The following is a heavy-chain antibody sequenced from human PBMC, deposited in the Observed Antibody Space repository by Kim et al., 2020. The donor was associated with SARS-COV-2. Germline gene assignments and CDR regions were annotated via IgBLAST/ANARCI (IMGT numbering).Heavy chain of an antibody. CDR3: ARIPDTSGYYSFDY. CDR1: GYTFTNYA. CDR2: INAGSGYT. J-gene: IGHJ4*02. D-gene: IGHD3-22*01. Sequence: ASVKVSCKTSGYTFTNYALHWVRQAPGQRLEWMGRINAGSGYTQYSQKLQGRVTITRDTSASTSYMELSSLRSEDTAVYYCARIPDTSGYYSFDYWGQGTLVTVSS. V-gene: IGHV1-3*01.